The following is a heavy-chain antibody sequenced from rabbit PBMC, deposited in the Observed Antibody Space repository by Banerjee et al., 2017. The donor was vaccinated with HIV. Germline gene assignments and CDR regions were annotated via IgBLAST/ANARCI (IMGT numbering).Heavy chain of an antibody. J-gene: IGHJ4*01. CDR2: INTSSGNT. D-gene: IGHD4-1*01. CDR3: ARDLAGAIGWNFVL. Sequence: QEQLEESGGGLVKPGGTLTLTCKASGIDFSSYYYMCWVRQAPGKGLEWIGCINTSSGNTVYASWAKGRFTISKTSSTTVTLQMTSLTAADTATYFCARDLAGAIGWNFVLWGPGTLVTVS. V-gene: IGHV1S45*01. CDR1: GIDFSSYYY.